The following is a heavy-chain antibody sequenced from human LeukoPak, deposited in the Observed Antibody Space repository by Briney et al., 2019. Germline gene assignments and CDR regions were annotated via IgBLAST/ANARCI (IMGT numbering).Heavy chain of an antibody. Sequence: GGSLRLSCAASGFTFSDYYMSWIRQAPGKGLEWVSYISSSGSTIYYADSVKGRFTISRDNAKNSLYLQMNSLRAEDTAVYYCANLKRNYYYYMDVWGKGTTVTISS. V-gene: IGHV3-11*01. J-gene: IGHJ6*03. D-gene: IGHD1-14*01. CDR1: GFTFSDYY. CDR2: ISSSGSTI. CDR3: ANLKRNYYYYMDV.